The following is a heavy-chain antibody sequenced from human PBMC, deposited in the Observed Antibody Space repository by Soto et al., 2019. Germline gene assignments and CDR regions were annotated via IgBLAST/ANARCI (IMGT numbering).Heavy chain of an antibody. CDR1: GDSLSAGPYH. CDR3: ARHSPYRPCDF. D-gene: IGHD3-16*02. CDR2: VYNSGST. Sequence: QLQLQESGPGLVKPSETLSLTCSVSGDSLSAGPYHWGWIRQPPGKGLEWIGNVYNSGSTSYSPSLKSRVTISVDTSKSQFSLRLTSVTAADTAVYFCARHSPYRPCDFWGQGTLVTVSS. V-gene: IGHV4-39*01. J-gene: IGHJ4*02.